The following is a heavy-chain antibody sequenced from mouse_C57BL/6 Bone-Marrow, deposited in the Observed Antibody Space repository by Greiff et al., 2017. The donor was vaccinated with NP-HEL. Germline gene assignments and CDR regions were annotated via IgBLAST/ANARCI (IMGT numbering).Heavy chain of an antibody. Sequence: QVQLQQPGAELVKPGASVKLSCKASGYTFTSYWMQWVKQRPGQGLEWIGEIDPSDSYTNYNQKFKGKATLTVDTSSSTAYIQLSSLTSEDSAVYYCARRTPLYDGYCDYWGQGTTLTVSS. V-gene: IGHV1-50*01. CDR3: ARRTPLYDGYCDY. D-gene: IGHD2-3*01. CDR2: IDPSDSYT. J-gene: IGHJ2*01. CDR1: GYTFTSYW.